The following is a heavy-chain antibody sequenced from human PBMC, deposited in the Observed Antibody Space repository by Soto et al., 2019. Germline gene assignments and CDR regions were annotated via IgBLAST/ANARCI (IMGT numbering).Heavy chain of an antibody. CDR3: ARHSSSSSPLDWFDP. CDR1: GGSISSSSDC. D-gene: IGHD6-6*01. J-gene: IGHJ5*02. Sequence: TQCLPWTVAGGSISSSSDCWGWIRQPPGKGREWIGSIYYSGRTYYNPSLKSRVTIPLDTSQNQFFLKLSPVTAADPAVYYCARHSSSSSPLDWFDPWGQGTLGTVS. CDR2: IYYSGRT. V-gene: IGHV4-39*01.